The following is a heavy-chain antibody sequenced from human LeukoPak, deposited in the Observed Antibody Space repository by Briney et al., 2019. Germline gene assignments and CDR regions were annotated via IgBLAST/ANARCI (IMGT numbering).Heavy chain of an antibody. CDR1: GYSFTNYW. Sequence: GESLKISWKGSGYSFTNYWIGWVRQMRGKGLEWMGIIYPGDSDTRYSPSFQGQVTISADKSISTAYLQWSSLKASDTAMYYCAKVNSGTYSGYFDYWGQGTLVTVSS. J-gene: IGHJ4*02. CDR2: IYPGDSDT. CDR3: AKVNSGTYSGYFDY. V-gene: IGHV5-51*01. D-gene: IGHD1-26*01.